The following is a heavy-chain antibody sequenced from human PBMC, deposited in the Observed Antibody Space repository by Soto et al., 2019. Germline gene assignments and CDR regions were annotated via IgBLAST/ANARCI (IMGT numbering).Heavy chain of an antibody. D-gene: IGHD6-6*01. CDR1: GFTFSNYA. Sequence: GGSLRLSCVVSGFTFSNYAMSWVRQAPGKGLEWVSGISGSGDSTYYADSVKGRFTISRDNSKNTLYLQMNSLRAEDTAVYYCAKRSSSSTFDYWGQGTLVTVSS. V-gene: IGHV3-23*01. CDR3: AKRSSSSTFDY. CDR2: ISGSGDST. J-gene: IGHJ4*02.